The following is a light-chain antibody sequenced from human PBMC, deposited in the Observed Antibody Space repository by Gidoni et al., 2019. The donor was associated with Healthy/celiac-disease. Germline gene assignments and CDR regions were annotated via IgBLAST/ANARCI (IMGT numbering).Light chain of an antibody. Sequence: EIVLTQSPGTLSLSPGERATLSCRASQSVSSSYFAWYQQKPGQAPRLLIYGASSRATGIPDRFSASGSGTDFTLTISRLEPEDFAVYYCQQYGSSPFTFGPGTKVDIK. V-gene: IGKV3-20*01. J-gene: IGKJ3*01. CDR1: QSVSSSY. CDR3: QQYGSSPFT. CDR2: GAS.